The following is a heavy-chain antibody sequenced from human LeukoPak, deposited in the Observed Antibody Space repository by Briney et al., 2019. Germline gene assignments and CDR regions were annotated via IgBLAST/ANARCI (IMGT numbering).Heavy chain of an antibody. J-gene: IGHJ4*02. CDR1: GYTFTSYG. Sequence: ASVKVSCKASGYTFTSYGISWVRQAPGQGLEWMGWISAYNGNTNYAQKLQGRVTMTTDTSTSTAYMELRSLRSDDTAVYYCARRGYYYGSGPFFDYWGQGTLVTVSS. D-gene: IGHD3-10*01. CDR2: ISAYNGNT. CDR3: ARRGYYYGSGPFFDY. V-gene: IGHV1-18*01.